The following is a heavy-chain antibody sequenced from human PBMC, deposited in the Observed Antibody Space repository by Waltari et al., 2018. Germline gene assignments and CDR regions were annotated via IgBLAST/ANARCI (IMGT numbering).Heavy chain of an antibody. J-gene: IGHJ5*02. CDR1: GFTFSSYS. Sequence: EVQLVESGGGLVQPGGSLRLSCAASGFTFSSYSMNWVRQAPGKGLEWVSYISSSSSTIYYADSVKGRFTISRDNAKNSLYLQMNSLRAEDTAVYYCARDWGTGTTFWFDPWGQGTLVTVSS. V-gene: IGHV3-48*04. CDR3: ARDWGTGTTFWFDP. D-gene: IGHD1-7*01. CDR2: ISSSSSTI.